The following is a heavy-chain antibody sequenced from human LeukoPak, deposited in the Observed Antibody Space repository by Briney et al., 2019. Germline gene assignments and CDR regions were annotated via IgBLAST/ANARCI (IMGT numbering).Heavy chain of an antibody. V-gene: IGHV1-24*01. CDR2: FDPEDGET. J-gene: IGHJ4*02. CDR1: GYTLTELS. Sequence: ASVKVSCKVSGYTLTELSMHWVRQAPGKGLEWMGGFDPEDGETIYAQKFQGRVTMTEDTSTDTAYMELSSLSSEDTAVYYCATYNDYGDYSGKWGQGTLVTVSS. D-gene: IGHD4-17*01. CDR3: ATYNDYGDYSGK.